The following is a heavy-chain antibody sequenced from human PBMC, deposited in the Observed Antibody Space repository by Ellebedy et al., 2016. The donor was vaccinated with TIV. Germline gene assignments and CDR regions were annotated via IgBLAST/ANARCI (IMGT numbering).Heavy chain of an antibody. Sequence: MPSETLSLTCTVSGGSFCRYDWSWSPPPPGKGLEGIGYIYYRGSTNYNPSLKSRVTISVDTSKNQFSLKLSSVTAADTAVYYCARDVSPGKWAFDIWGQGTMVTVSS. J-gene: IGHJ3*02. CDR3: ARDVSPGKWAFDI. D-gene: IGHD3-10*01. CDR2: IYYRGST. CDR1: GGSFCRYD. V-gene: IGHV4-59*01.